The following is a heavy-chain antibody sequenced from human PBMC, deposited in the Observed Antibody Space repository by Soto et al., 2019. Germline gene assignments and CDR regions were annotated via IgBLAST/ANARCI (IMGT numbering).Heavy chain of an antibody. J-gene: IGHJ5*02. CDR1: GYTFTSYD. Sequence: ASVKVSCKASGYTFTSYDINWVLQATGQGLEWMGWMNPNSGNTGYAQKFQGRVTMTRDTSISTAYMELSSLRSEDTAVYYCARDLGQWLPQNWFDPWGQGTLVTVSS. CDR3: ARDLGQWLPQNWFDP. CDR2: MNPNSGNT. V-gene: IGHV1-8*01. D-gene: IGHD6-19*01.